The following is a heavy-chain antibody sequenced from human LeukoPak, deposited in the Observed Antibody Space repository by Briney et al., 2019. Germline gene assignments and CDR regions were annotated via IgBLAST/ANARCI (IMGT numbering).Heavy chain of an antibody. V-gene: IGHV3-23*01. D-gene: IGHD6-13*01. J-gene: IGHJ4*02. Sequence: SGGSLRLSCAASGFTFSSYAMSWVRQAPGKGLEWVSAISGSGGSTYYADSVKGRFTISRDNSKNTLYLQMNSLRAEDTAVYYCVMQQLVRGSTDSWGQGTLVTVSS. CDR2: ISGSGGST. CDR3: VMQQLVRGSTDS. CDR1: GFTFSSYA.